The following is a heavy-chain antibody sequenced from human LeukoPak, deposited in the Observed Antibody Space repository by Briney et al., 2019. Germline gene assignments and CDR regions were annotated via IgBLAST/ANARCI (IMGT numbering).Heavy chain of an antibody. Sequence: PSETLSLTCAVSGGSISSGGYSGSWTRQPPGEGLEWIGSIYHNGSTYYNPSLKSRVTISVDRSKIQFSLKLSSVTAADTAVYYCAARFYCSSTSCNYYYYGMDVWGQGTTVTVSS. CDR3: AARFYCSSTSCNYYYYGMDV. V-gene: IGHV4-30-2*01. CDR1: GGSISSGGYS. J-gene: IGHJ6*02. D-gene: IGHD2-2*01. CDR2: IYHNGST.